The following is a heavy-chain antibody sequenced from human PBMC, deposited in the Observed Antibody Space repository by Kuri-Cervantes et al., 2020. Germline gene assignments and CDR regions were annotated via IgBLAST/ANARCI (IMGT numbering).Heavy chain of an antibody. V-gene: IGHV3-33*01. D-gene: IGHD2-15*01. CDR1: GFTFSSSG. J-gene: IGHJ4*02. CDR3: ARYCGDGSCYN. CDR2: IWDDGSNE. Sequence: GESLKISCAASGFTFSSSGMHWVRQAPGKGLEWVAVIWDDGSNEHYVDSVKGRFTISRDNSKNTLYLQMNSLRVEDTAVYYCARYCGDGSCYNWGQGTLVTVSS.